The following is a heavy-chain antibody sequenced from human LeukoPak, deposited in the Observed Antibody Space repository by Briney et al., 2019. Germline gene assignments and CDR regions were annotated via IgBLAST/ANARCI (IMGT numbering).Heavy chain of an antibody. CDR1: GFTFDEYA. CDR2: ISWNSGSI. Sequence: GGSLRLSCAASGFTFDEYAMHWVRQAPGKGLEWVSGISWNSGSIGYADSVKGRFTISRDNAKNSLYLQMNSLRAEDTALYYCAKDATYYYDSSGYLDYWGQGTLVTVSS. J-gene: IGHJ4*02. CDR3: AKDATYYYDSSGYLDY. D-gene: IGHD3-22*01. V-gene: IGHV3-9*01.